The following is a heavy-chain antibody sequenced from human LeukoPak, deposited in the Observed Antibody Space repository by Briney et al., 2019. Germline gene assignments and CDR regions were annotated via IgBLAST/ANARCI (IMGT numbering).Heavy chain of an antibody. CDR3: ASTYYDILTPSYYFDF. J-gene: IGHJ4*02. D-gene: IGHD3-9*01. CDR1: GGSISSGDYY. Sequence: PSETLSLTCTVSGGSISSGDYYWSWIRQPQGKGLEWIGYIYYSGSTYYNPSLKSRVTISVDTSKNQFSLKLSSVTAADTAVFYCASTYYDILTPSYYFDFWGRGTLVTVSS. V-gene: IGHV4-30-4*01. CDR2: IYYSGST.